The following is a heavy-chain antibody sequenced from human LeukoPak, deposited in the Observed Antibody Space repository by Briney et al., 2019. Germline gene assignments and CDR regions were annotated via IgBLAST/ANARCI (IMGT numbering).Heavy chain of an antibody. CDR2: ISYDGSDD. CDR1: VFTFSTYG. J-gene: IGHJ4*02. D-gene: IGHD4-17*01. Sequence: GGSLRLSCAASVFTFSTYGFHWVRQAPGKGLEWVAFISYDGSDDYYAASVKGRFTISRDNSKNTLYLQMNSLRPEDTAVYYCSKGRGDYDVFRLGLWGQGTLVTVSS. V-gene: IGHV3-30*02. CDR3: SKGRGDYDVFRLGL.